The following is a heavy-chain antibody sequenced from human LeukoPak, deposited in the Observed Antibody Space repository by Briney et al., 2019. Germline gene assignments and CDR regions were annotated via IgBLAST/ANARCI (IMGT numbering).Heavy chain of an antibody. D-gene: IGHD3-10*01. V-gene: IGHV3-7*01. CDR3: ARMGLMRFGELST. Sequence: QPGGSLRLSCAASGSTFSSYWMSWVRQAPGKGLEWVANIKQDGSEKDYVDSVKGRFTISRDNAKKTLYLQMNSLRAEDTAVYYCARMGLMRFGELSTWGQGTLVTVSS. CDR2: IKQDGSEK. CDR1: GSTFSSYW. J-gene: IGHJ5*02.